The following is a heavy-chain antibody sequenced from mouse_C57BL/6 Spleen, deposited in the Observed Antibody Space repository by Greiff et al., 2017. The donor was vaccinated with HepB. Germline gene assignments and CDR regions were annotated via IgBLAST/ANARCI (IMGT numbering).Heavy chain of an antibody. J-gene: IGHJ4*01. CDR3: ARSPYDYDERHYYAMDY. CDR2: IYPGSGNT. CDR1: GYTFTDYY. Sequence: VKLVESGAELVRPGASVKLSCKASGYTFTDYYINWVKQRPGQGLEWIARIYPGSGNTYYNEKFKGKATLTAEKSSSTAYMQLSSLTSEDSAVYFCARSPYDYDERHYYAMDYWGQGTSVTVSS. V-gene: IGHV1-76*01. D-gene: IGHD2-4*01.